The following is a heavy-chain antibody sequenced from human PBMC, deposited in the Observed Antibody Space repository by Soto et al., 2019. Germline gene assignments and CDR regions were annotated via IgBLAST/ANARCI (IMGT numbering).Heavy chain of an antibody. D-gene: IGHD3-16*01. CDR1: GFTFTTFS. CDR2: ISAYNGNK. Sequence: QVQLVQSGAEVKKPGTSVKVSCKTSGFTFTTFSITWVRQAPGQGLEWMGWISAYNGNKNYAHKFQGRVTMTTDTSTSTAYMDLRSLTSDDTAVYYCARGGDSPDYWGQGTLVTVSS. J-gene: IGHJ4*02. V-gene: IGHV1-18*01. CDR3: ARGGDSPDY.